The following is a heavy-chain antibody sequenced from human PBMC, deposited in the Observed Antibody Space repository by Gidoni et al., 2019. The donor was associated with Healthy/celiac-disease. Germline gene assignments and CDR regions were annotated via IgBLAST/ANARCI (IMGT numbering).Heavy chain of an antibody. CDR3: AKDPEQLAVDY. CDR1: GCTFSSDA. V-gene: IGHV3-23*01. Sequence: EVQLLESGGGWVQPGGSLRRSWADSGCTFSSDAMSWVRQAPGRGLEWVSAIIGSGGSTYYADSVKGRFTISRDNSKNTLYLQMNSLRAEDTAVYYCAKDPEQLAVDYWGQGTLVTVSS. CDR2: IIGSGGST. D-gene: IGHD6-6*01. J-gene: IGHJ4*02.